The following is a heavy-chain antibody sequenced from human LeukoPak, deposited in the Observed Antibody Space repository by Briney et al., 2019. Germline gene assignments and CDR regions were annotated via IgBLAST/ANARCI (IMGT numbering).Heavy chain of an antibody. Sequence: RTGGSLRLSCAASGFIFRNYVVAWVRQAPGKGLEWVSQISNSGGSTYYADSVKGRFTISRDNSKNTLYLQMNSLRAEDTAVYYCAKGKYYYGSGSYYLVGGFDYWGQGTLVTVSS. V-gene: IGHV3-23*01. CDR2: ISNSGGST. CDR1: GFIFRNYV. D-gene: IGHD3-10*01. J-gene: IGHJ4*02. CDR3: AKGKYYYGSGSYYLVGGFDY.